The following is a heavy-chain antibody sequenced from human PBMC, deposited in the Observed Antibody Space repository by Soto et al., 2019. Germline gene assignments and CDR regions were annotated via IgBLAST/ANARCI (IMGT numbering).Heavy chain of an antibody. V-gene: IGHV3-7*01. CDR2: IKQDGSEK. CDR3: ARGGRSGDY. D-gene: IGHD2-15*01. Sequence: EVQLVESGGGLVQPGGSLRLSCAASGFTFSSYWMSWVRQAPGKGLEWVANIKQDGSEKYYVDSVKGRFTISRDNAKNTLNLQMNGLRAEDKAVYYCARGGRSGDYWGQGTLVTVSS. J-gene: IGHJ4*02. CDR1: GFTFSSYW.